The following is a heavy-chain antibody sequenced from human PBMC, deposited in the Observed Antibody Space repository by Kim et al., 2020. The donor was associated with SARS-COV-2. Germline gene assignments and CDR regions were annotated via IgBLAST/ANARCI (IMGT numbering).Heavy chain of an antibody. D-gene: IGHD1-26*01. V-gene: IGHV3-11*01. CDR3: ARDAIVGAIDY. J-gene: IGHJ4*02. Sequence: IYYADPVKGRFTISRDNAKTSLYLQMNSLRAEDTAVYYCARDAIVGAIDYWGQGTLVTVSS. CDR2: I.